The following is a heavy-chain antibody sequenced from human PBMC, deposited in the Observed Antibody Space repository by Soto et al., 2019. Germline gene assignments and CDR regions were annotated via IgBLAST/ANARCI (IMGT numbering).Heavy chain of an antibody. D-gene: IGHD3-9*01. CDR1: GFTFSSYG. Sequence: GGSLRLSCAASGFTFSSYGMHWVRQAPGKGLEWVAVISYDGSNKYYADSVKGRFTISRDNSKNTLYLQMNSLRAEDTAVYYCAKSDLRYFDCLDVWGQGTTVTVSS. J-gene: IGHJ6*02. V-gene: IGHV3-30*18. CDR3: AKSDLRYFDCLDV. CDR2: ISYDGSNK.